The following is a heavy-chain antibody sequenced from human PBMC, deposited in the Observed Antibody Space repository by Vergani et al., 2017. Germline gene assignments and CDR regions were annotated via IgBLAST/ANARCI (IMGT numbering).Heavy chain of an antibody. CDR1: GFTFDDYA. V-gene: IGHV3-9*01. CDR3: ARDYYGSGSYWGAFDI. Sequence: EVQLVESGGGLVQPGRSLRLSCAASGFTFDDYAMHWVRQAPGKGLEWVSGISWNSGSTGYADSVKGRFTISRDNAKNSLYLQMNSLRAEDTAVYYCARDYYGSGSYWGAFDIWGQGTMVTVSS. CDR2: ISWNSGST. D-gene: IGHD3-10*01. J-gene: IGHJ3*02.